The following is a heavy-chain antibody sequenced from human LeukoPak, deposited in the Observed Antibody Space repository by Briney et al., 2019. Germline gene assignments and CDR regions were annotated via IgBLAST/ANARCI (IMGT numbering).Heavy chain of an antibody. CDR2: ISAYNGNT. V-gene: IGHV1-18*01. D-gene: IGHD5-18*01. CDR3: ASGAYSYQVDY. Sequence: ASVKVSCKGSGYTFTSYGVSWVRQAPGQGLEWMGWISAYNGNTNYAQKLQGRVTMTTDTSTSTAYMELRSLRSDDTAVYYCASGAYSYQVDYWGQGTLVTVSS. J-gene: IGHJ4*02. CDR1: GYTFTSYG.